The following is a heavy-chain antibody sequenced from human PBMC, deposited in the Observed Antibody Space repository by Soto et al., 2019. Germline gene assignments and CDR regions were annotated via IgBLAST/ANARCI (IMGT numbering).Heavy chain of an antibody. CDR2: MNPNRGNT. D-gene: IGHD3-3*01. CDR1: GYPFTSYA. Sequence: QVQRVQSGAEVKKPGASVKVSCKASGYPFTSYAINWVRQATGQGLEWMGWMNPNRGNTGYAPKFQGRVPMTRNTYRSTAYMELSSLRSEDTAVYYCARGRGSHRRTITIFVVVMEKRANYYYYRDGWGKGPTVPVS. J-gene: IGHJ6*03. V-gene: IGHV1-8*01. CDR3: ARGRGSHRRTITIFVVVMEKRANYYYYRDG.